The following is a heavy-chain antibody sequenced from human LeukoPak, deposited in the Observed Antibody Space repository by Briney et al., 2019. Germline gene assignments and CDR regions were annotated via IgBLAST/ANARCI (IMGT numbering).Heavy chain of an antibody. CDR2: ISSGSTYK. Sequence: PGGSLRLSCAASGFTFSIYTMNWVRQAPGKGLEWVSSISSGSTYKYYADSVKGRFTISRDSAKNSLFLQMNSLRAEDTAVYYCARERAPFVGLDYWGQGTQVTVS. J-gene: IGHJ4*02. CDR1: GFTFSIYT. CDR3: ARERAPFVGLDY. D-gene: IGHD6-6*01. V-gene: IGHV3-21*01.